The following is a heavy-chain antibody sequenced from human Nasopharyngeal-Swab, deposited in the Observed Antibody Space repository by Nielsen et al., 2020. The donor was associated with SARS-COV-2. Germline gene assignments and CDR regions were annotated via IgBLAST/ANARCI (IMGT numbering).Heavy chain of an antibody. J-gene: IGHJ4*02. CDR2: IYTSGST. D-gene: IGHD2-15*01. CDR3: ARDQYCSGGSCTVFDY. V-gene: IGHV4-4*08. Sequence: SETLSLTCTVSGGSISSYYWSWIRQPPGKGLEWIGRIYTSGSTNYNPSLKSRVTISVDTSKNKFSLKLSSVTAADTAVYYCARDQYCSGGSCTVFDYWGQGTLVTVSS. CDR1: GGSISSYY.